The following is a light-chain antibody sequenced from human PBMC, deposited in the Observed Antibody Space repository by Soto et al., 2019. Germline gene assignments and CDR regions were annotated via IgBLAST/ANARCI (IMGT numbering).Light chain of an antibody. CDR2: DAS. Sequence: EIVLTQSPATLSLSPGERATLSCRASQSVSSDLAWYQQKPGQAPRLLIYDASNRATGIPARFSGSGSGTDFTLTISSLEPEDFAVYYCQQRSNWFLAFGQGTRLEIK. J-gene: IGKJ5*01. V-gene: IGKV3-11*01. CDR3: QQRSNWFLA. CDR1: QSVSSD.